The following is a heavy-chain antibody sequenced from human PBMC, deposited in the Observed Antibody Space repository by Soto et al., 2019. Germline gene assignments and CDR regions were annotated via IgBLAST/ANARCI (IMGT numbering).Heavy chain of an antibody. Sequence: GGSLRLSCEISGFLFSSYWMSWVRQAPGKGLEWVAHINQDGNEKYYVDSVKGRFTISRDNAKNSLYLQMNTLRAEDTAVYYSVGNYDDNGGGAYWGQGTGVPVSS. V-gene: IGHV3-7*04. J-gene: IGHJ4*02. CDR1: GFLFSSYW. D-gene: IGHD2-8*01. CDR3: VGNYDDNGGGAY. CDR2: INQDGNEK.